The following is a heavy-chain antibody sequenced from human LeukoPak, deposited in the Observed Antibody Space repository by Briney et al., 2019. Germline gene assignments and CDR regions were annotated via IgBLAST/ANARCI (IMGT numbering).Heavy chain of an antibody. J-gene: IGHJ3*02. D-gene: IGHD5-18*01. Sequence: NPSETLSLTCTVSGGSISSGGYYWSWIRQHPGKGLEWIGYIYYSGSTYYNPSLKSRVTISVDTSKNQFSLKLSSVTAADTAVYYCARDVVVDTAMWAPPRPYAFDIWGQGTMVTVSS. CDR3: ARDVVVDTAMWAPPRPYAFDI. CDR2: IYYSGST. V-gene: IGHV4-31*03. CDR1: GGSISSGGYY.